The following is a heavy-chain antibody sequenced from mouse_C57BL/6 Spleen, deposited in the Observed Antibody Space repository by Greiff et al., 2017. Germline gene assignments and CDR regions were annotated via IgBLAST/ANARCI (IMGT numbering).Heavy chain of an antibody. CDR1: GYTFTSYD. CDR2: IYPRDGST. V-gene: IGHV1-85*01. Sequence: QVQLQQSGPELVKPGASVKLSCKASGYTFTSYDINWVKQRPGPGLEWIGWIYPRDGSTKYNETFKGKAPLTVYPSSSTAYMELHSLTSEDSAVYFCASEEDYGGGYWGVWGTGTTVTVSS. CDR3: ASEEDYGGGYWGV. D-gene: IGHD2-4*01. J-gene: IGHJ1*03.